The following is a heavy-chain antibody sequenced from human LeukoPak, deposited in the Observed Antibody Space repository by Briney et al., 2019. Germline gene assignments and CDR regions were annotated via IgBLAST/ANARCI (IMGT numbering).Heavy chain of an antibody. Sequence: GGSLRLSCAVSGLTFRNFWMSWVRQAPGKGLEWVANINQDGSLRYYVDSVKGRFTISRDNAKNSLYLQMNSLRAEDTAFYYCARDLRTGYTYGYPLDYWGQGTLVTVSS. D-gene: IGHD5-18*01. CDR3: ARDLRTGYTYGYPLDY. V-gene: IGHV3-7*01. CDR1: GLTFRNFW. CDR2: INQDGSLR. J-gene: IGHJ4*02.